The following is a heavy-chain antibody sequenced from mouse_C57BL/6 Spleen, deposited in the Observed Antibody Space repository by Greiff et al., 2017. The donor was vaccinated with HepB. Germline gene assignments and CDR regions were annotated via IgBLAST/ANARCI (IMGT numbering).Heavy chain of an antibody. CDR2: IDPETGGT. J-gene: IGHJ2*01. Sequence: QVQLKESGAELVRPGASVTLSCKASGYTFTDYEMHWVKQTPVHGLEWIGAIDPETGGTAYNQKFKGKAILTADKSSSTAYMELRSLTSEDSAVYDCTRPHYYGSYYFDYWGQGTTLTVSS. D-gene: IGHD1-1*01. CDR3: TRPHYYGSYYFDY. V-gene: IGHV1-15*01. CDR1: GYTFTDYE.